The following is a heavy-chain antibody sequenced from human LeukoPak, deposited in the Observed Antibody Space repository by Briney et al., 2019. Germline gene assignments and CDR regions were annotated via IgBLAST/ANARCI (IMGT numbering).Heavy chain of an antibody. D-gene: IGHD3-10*01. J-gene: IGHJ4*02. V-gene: IGHV4-30-4*01. CDR1: GGSISSGDYY. CDR2: IYYSGST. Sequence: SQTLSLTRTVSGGSISSGDYYWSWIRQPPGKGLEWIGYIYYSGSTYYNPSLKSRVTISVDTSKNQFSLKLSSVTAADTAVYYCARDSYGSGSYWLFDYWGQGTLVTVSS. CDR3: ARDSYGSGSYWLFDY.